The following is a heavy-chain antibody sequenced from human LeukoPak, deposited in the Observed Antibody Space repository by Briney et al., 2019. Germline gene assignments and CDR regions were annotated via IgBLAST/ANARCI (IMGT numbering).Heavy chain of an antibody. V-gene: IGHV3-48*02. CDR3: VRDGDYYDSSGYSGAFDI. CDR2: ISSGSSTI. J-gene: IGHJ3*02. Sequence: PGGSLRLSFAASGFTFSDYSMNWVRQAPGKGLEWVSYISSGSSTIFYADSVKGRFTISRDNAKNSLYLQMNGLTDDDTAVYYCVRDGDYYDSSGYSGAFDIWGQGTMVTVSS. D-gene: IGHD3-22*01. CDR1: GFTFSDYS.